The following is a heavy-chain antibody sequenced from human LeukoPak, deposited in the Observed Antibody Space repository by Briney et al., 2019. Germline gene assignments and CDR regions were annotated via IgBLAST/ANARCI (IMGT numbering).Heavy chain of an antibody. J-gene: IGHJ6*03. CDR1: GYTFTSYG. D-gene: IGHD6-19*01. CDR2: ISVYNGNT. V-gene: IGHV1-18*03. Sequence: GASVEVSCKASGYTFTSYGISWVRQAPGQGLEWMGWISVYNGNTNYAQKLQGRVTMTTDTSTSTAYMELRSLRSDDMAVYYCARDEYSSGWYENYYYYMDVWGKGTTVTVSS. CDR3: ARDEYSSGWYENYYYYMDV.